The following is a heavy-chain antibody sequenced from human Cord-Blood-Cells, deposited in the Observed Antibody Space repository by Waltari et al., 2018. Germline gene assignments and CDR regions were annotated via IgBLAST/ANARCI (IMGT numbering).Heavy chain of an antibody. D-gene: IGHD2-2*01. CDR2: IIPILGIA. V-gene: IGHV1-69*09. J-gene: IGHJ3*02. CDR3: ARDTCSSTSCYANDAFDI. Sequence: QVQLVQSGAEVKKPGSSVKVSCKASGGTVSSYAISWVRQAPGQGLEWMGRIIPILGIANYAQKFQGRVTIIADKSTSTAYMELSSLRSEDTAVYYCARDTCSSTSCYANDAFDIWGQGTMVTVSS. CDR1: GGTVSSYA.